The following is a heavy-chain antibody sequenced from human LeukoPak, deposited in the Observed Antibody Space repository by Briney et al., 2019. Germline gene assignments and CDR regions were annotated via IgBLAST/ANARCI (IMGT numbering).Heavy chain of an antibody. CDR2: IGAYNGNT. J-gene: IGHJ4*02. V-gene: IGHV1-18*01. Sequence: ASVKVSCKASGYTFTSYGISWVRQAPGQGLEWMGWIGAYNGNTNYAQKLQGRVTMTTDTSTSTAYMELRSLRSDDTAVYYCANEYCSGGSCYIDYWGQGTLVTVSS. D-gene: IGHD2-15*01. CDR3: ANEYCSGGSCYIDY. CDR1: GYTFTSYG.